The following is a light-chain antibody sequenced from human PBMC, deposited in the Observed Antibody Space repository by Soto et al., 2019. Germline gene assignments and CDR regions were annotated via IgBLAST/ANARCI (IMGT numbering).Light chain of an antibody. CDR3: QQYNTWLWT. CDR2: GAS. CDR1: QSVNAN. V-gene: IGKV3-15*01. Sequence: EVVMTKSTATLSVSPGERATLSCRASQSVNANLDGYQQKPGQAPRLLIHGASNRATGIPARFSGRGFGTEIILAISSLKTKDYAVNYCQQYNTWLWTFGQGTKVEI. J-gene: IGKJ1*01.